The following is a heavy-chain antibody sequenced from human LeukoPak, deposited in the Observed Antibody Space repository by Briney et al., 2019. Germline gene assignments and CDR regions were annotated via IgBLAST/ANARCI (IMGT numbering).Heavy chain of an antibody. V-gene: IGHV3-23*01. J-gene: IGHJ6*02. CDR2: ISGSTNTP. Sequence: GGSLRLSCAASGFTFSCYAMTWVRQAPGGGLEWISAISGSTNTPYYADSVKGRFTISRDNSKNTLYLQMISLRADDTAVYYCAKSGEVLRTTYYGMDVWGQGTTVTVSS. CDR1: GFTFSCYA. D-gene: IGHD2/OR15-2a*01. CDR3: AKSGEVLRTTYYGMDV.